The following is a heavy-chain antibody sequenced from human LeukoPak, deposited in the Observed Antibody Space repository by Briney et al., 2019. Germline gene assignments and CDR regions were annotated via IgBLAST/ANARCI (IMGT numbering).Heavy chain of an antibody. V-gene: IGHV3-30*02. CDR2: IRNDESNK. Sequence: GSLRLSCAASGFTFSSYAMSWVRQAPGKGLEWVALIRNDESNKYYADSVKGRFTISRDNSKNTLYLQMNSLRAEDTAVYYCAKDQGYSYGHSLDYWGQGTLVTVSS. J-gene: IGHJ4*02. CDR1: GFTFSSYA. D-gene: IGHD5-18*01. CDR3: AKDQGYSYGHSLDY.